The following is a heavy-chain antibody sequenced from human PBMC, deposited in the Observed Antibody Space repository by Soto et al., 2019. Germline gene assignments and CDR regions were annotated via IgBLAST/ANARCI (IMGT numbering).Heavy chain of an antibody. Sequence: PGESLKISCNGSGYSFSIFSIAWVRQMPGKGLEWMGIIYPGDSDTRYSPSFQGQVTFSAAQSITTAYLQWSSLKASDTAMYYCARSSDTLTTLDYWGQGTLVTVSS. CDR2: IYPGDSDT. J-gene: IGHJ4*02. CDR3: ARSSDTLTTLDY. V-gene: IGHV5-51*01. D-gene: IGHD2-2*02. CDR1: GYSFSIFS.